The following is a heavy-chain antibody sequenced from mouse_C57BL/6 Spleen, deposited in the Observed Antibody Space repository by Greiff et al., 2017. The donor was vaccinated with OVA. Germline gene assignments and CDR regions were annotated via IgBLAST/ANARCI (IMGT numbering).Heavy chain of an antibody. CDR2: IYPRDGST. CDR1: GYTFTSYD. V-gene: IGHV1-85*01. J-gene: IGHJ2*01. Sequence: QVQLQQSGPELVKPGASVKLSCKASGYTFTSYDINWVKQRPGQGLEWIGWIYPRDGSTKYNEKFKGKATLTVDTSSSTAYMELHSLTSEDSAVYFCARSAMVTTNYFDYWGQGTTLTVSS. CDR3: ARSAMVTTNYFDY. D-gene: IGHD2-2*01.